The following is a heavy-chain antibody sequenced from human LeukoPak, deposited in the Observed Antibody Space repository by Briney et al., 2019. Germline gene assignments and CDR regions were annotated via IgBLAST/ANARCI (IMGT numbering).Heavy chain of an antibody. V-gene: IGHV3-23*01. CDR2: IRASGDSK. CDR1: GFTFNIYA. D-gene: IGHD5-18*01. J-gene: IGHJ4*02. Sequence: EGSLRLSRTASGFTFNIYAMSWVRQAPGQGLQWVSEIRASGDSKSSAASVKGRFTISRDNSKNTLYLEMNSLRAEDTAVYYCAKTLEKRGNSYGGDYWGQGTLVTVSS. CDR3: AKTLEKRGNSYGGDY.